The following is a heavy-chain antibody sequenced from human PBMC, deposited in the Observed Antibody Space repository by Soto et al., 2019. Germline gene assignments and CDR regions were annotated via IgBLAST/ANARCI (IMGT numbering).Heavy chain of an antibody. Sequence: QVQLQESGPGLVKPSETLSLNCTISGDSVSSDRYYWSWIRQPPGKGLEWFGYIYDSESTNPSLKSRVTMSADTSRNHFSLNLSSVTAADTAVYYCAALKRIVAGDYWGQGALVSVSS. CDR1: GDSVSSDRYY. CDR3: AALKRIVAGDY. V-gene: IGHV4-61*03. J-gene: IGHJ4*02. D-gene: IGHD3-22*01. CDR2: IYDSEST.